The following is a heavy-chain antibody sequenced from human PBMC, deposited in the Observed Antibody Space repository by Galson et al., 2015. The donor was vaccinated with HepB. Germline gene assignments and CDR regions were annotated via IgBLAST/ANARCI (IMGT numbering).Heavy chain of an antibody. J-gene: IGHJ4*02. Sequence: SLRLSCAASGFTFRSYGMHWVRQAPGKGLEWVAVISYDGSNKYYADSVKGRFTISRDNSKNTLYLQMNSLRAEDTAVYYCAKEAVAGILEFDYWGQGTLVTVSS. CDR3: AKEAVAGILEFDY. V-gene: IGHV3-30*18. CDR2: ISYDGSNK. D-gene: IGHD6-19*01. CDR1: GFTFRSYG.